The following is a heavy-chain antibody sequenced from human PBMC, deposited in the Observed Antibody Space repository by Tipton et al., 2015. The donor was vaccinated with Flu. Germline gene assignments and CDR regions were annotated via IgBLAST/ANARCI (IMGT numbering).Heavy chain of an antibody. CDR2: IYAGGAT. D-gene: IGHD2-15*01. J-gene: IGHJ4*02. V-gene: IGHV3-53*01. CDR3: ARGAGGSPAYY. CDR1: GFRVSNYA. Sequence: SLRLSCAGSGFRVSNYAVNWVRQAPGKGLEWVSVIYAGGATYYADSVKGRFTISRDNSNNTVYLLINTLRAEDTAVYYCARGAGGSPAYYWGQGTLATVSS.